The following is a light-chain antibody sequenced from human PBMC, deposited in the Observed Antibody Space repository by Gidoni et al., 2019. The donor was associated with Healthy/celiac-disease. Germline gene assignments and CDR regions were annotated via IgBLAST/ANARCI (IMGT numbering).Light chain of an antibody. CDR2: WAS. CDR1: QRVLYSSNNKSY. V-gene: IGKV4-1*01. J-gene: IGKJ1*01. CDR3: QQYYSTPWT. Sequence: IVMTQSPVSLPVSLGERATITCRSSQRVLYSSNNKSYLAGYQQKPGQPPNLLIFWASTRECGVPDRLSGSGSGTDFTLTISSLQAEDVAVYYCQQYYSTPWTFGQGTKVEIK.